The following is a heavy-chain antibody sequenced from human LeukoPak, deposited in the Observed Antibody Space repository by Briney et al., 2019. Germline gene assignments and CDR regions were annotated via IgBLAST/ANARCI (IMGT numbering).Heavy chain of an antibody. CDR3: ASVLSSGDAFDI. J-gene: IGHJ3*02. CDR1: GFTFSSYS. D-gene: IGHD3-9*01. Sequence: GGSLRLSCAASGFTFSSYSMNWVRQAPGKGLEWVSSISSSSSYIYYEDSVKGRFTISRDNAKNSLYLQMNSLRAEDTAVYYCASVLSSGDAFDIWGQGTMVTVSS. V-gene: IGHV3-21*01. CDR2: ISSSSSYI.